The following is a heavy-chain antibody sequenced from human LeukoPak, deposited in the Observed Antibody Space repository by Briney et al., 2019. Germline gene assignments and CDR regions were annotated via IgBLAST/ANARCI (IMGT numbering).Heavy chain of an antibody. CDR2: ISSSSSYI. CDR3: ATSNYCGGDCYTLSFDY. D-gene: IGHD2-21*02. V-gene: IGHV3-21*01. J-gene: IGHJ4*02. CDR1: GFTFSSYS. Sequence: PGGSLRLSCAASGFTFSSYSMNWVRQAPGKGLEWVSSISSSSSYIYYADSVKGRFTISRDNAKNSLYLQMNSLRAEDTAVYYCATSNYCGGDCYTLSFDYWGQGTLVTVSS.